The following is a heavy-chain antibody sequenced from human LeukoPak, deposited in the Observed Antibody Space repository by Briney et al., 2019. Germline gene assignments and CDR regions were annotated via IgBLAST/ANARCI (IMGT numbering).Heavy chain of an antibody. J-gene: IGHJ4*02. Sequence: SETLSLTCTVSGGSISSYYWSWIRQPPGKGLEWIGYIYYSGSTNYNPSLKSRVTISVDTSKNQFSLKLSSVTAADTAVYYCARLSNYYDSSGYYPSRGSGYFDYWGQGTLVTVSS. CDR2: IYYSGST. V-gene: IGHV4-59*08. CDR3: ARLSNYYDSSGYYPSRGSGYFDY. D-gene: IGHD3-22*01. CDR1: GGSISSYY.